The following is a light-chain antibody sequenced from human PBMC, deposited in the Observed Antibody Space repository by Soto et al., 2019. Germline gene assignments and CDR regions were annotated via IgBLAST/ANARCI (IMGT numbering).Light chain of an antibody. J-gene: IGKJ4*01. CDR2: KAT. V-gene: IGKV1-5*03. CDR1: QSLSGW. Sequence: DIQMTQSPSTLSAFVGDRVTITCRASQSLSGWLAWYQQKPGKAPKLLIRKATSLESGVPSRYSGRGSGTEFTLTISSLQPDDSATYHCQHYNGYPITFGGETKVDIK. CDR3: QHYNGYPIT.